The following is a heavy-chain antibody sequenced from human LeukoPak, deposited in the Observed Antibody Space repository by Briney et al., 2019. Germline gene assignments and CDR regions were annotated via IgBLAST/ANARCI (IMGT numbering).Heavy chain of an antibody. CDR2: ISWNSGTI. CDR1: GFTFSNSW. D-gene: IGHD6-19*01. Sequence: GGSLRLSCAASGFTFSNSWMHWVRQTPGKGLEWISLISWNSGTIGYADSVKGRFTISRDNANNFLYLQMNSLRAEDTALYYCARAYKDRSLAGKKEFFQHWGQGTLATVSS. J-gene: IGHJ1*01. V-gene: IGHV3-9*01. CDR3: ARAYKDRSLAGKKEFFQH.